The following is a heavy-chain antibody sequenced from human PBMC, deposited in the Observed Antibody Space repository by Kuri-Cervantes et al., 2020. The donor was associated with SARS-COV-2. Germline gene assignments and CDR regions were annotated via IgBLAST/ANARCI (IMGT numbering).Heavy chain of an antibody. D-gene: IGHD6-19*01. V-gene: IGHV1-18*04. J-gene: IGHJ4*02. CDR3: ARDSLAVAGTLVD. Sequence: SVKVSCKVSGYTFINYYMHWVRQAPGQGLEWMGWISAYNGNTNYAQKLQGRVTMTTDTSTSTAYMELRSLRSDDTAVYYCARDSLAVAGTLVDWGQGTLVTVSS. CDR2: ISAYNGNT. CDR1: GYTFINYY.